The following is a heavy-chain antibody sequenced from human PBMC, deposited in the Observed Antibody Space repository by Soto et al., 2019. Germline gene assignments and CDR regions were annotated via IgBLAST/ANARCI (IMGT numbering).Heavy chain of an antibody. Sequence: SLTCAISGDSVSSKSAAWHWVRQSPSRGLEWLGRTYYRSKWYNEYALSVKGRITVNPDTSKNQFSLQLSSVTPEDTAVYYCARTTSVFDYWGQGTLVTVSS. CDR2: TYYRSKWYN. D-gene: IGHD1-1*01. V-gene: IGHV6-1*01. CDR1: GDSVSSKSAA. CDR3: ARTTSVFDY. J-gene: IGHJ4*02.